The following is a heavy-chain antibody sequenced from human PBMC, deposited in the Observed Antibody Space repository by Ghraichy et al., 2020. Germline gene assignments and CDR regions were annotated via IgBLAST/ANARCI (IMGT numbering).Heavy chain of an antibody. D-gene: IGHD2-15*01. Sequence: SVKVSCKASGGTFSSYAISWVRQAPGQGLEWMGGIIPIFGTANYAQKFQGRVTITADESTSTAYMELSSLRSEDTAVYYCAQVVAATLSYYYYGMDVWGQGTTVTVSS. CDR2: IIPIFGTA. V-gene: IGHV1-69*13. CDR3: AQVVAATLSYYYYGMDV. CDR1: GGTFSSYA. J-gene: IGHJ6*02.